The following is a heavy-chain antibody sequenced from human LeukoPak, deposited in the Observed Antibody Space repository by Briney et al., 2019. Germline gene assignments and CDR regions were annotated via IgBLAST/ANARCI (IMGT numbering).Heavy chain of an antibody. Sequence: ASVKVSCKASGYTFTSYATHWVRQAPGQRLEWMGWINAGNGNTKYSQKFQGRVTITRDTSASTAYMELSSLRSEDTAVYYCARGPRYCSSTSCYVSDYWGQGTLVTVSS. CDR1: GYTFTSYA. CDR2: INAGNGNT. D-gene: IGHD2-2*01. J-gene: IGHJ4*02. CDR3: ARGPRYCSSTSCYVSDY. V-gene: IGHV1-3*01.